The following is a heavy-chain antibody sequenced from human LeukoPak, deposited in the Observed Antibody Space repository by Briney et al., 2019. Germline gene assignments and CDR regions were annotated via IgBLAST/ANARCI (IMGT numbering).Heavy chain of an antibody. CDR1: GFTVSTNY. CDR2: IYSGGST. Sequence: GGSLRLSCVASGFTVSTNYMSWVRQAPGKGLECVSFIYSGGSTYHADSVKGRFTISRDNSKNPLYLQMNSLRAEDTAVYYCARVRSGTYYNGMDVWGQGTTVTVSS. D-gene: IGHD3-10*01. V-gene: IGHV3-53*01. J-gene: IGHJ6*02. CDR3: ARVRSGTYYNGMDV.